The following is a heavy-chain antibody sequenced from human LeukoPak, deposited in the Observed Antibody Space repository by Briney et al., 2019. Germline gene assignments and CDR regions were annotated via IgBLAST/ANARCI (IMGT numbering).Heavy chain of an antibody. CDR2: VSGSGGST. D-gene: IGHD3-10*01. J-gene: IGHJ4*02. Sequence: GGSLRLSCAASGITFSSYDMSWVRQAPGKGLEWVSGVSGSGGSTYYADSVRGRFTISRDNSKNTLNLQITSLRAEDTAVYYCAKDLWDSGSQAYFDYWGQGTPVT. V-gene: IGHV3-23*01. CDR3: AKDLWDSGSQAYFDY. CDR1: GITFSSYD.